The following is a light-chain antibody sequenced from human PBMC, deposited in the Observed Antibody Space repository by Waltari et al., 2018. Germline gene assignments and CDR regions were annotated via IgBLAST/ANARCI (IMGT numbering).Light chain of an antibody. Sequence: AIQMTQSPSSLSAYVGDRVTITCRASQGIRTELGWYQQIPGTAPTLLIYVSTLEFGVPSRFRGRGSGTDFSLTIDGLQPEDFATYYCLQDYNYPLTFGGGTKVEIK. J-gene: IGKJ4*01. V-gene: IGKV1-6*01. CDR3: LQDYNYPLT. CDR1: QGIRTE. CDR2: VS.